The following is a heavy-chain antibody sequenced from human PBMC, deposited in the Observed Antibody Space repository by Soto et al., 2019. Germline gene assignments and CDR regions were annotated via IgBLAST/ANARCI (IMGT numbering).Heavy chain of an antibody. CDR2: INHSGST. CDR1: GGSFSGYY. V-gene: IGHV4-34*01. CDR3: ARAYNWKVFSIWFDP. Sequence: PSETLSLTCAVYGGSFSGYYWSWIRQPPGKGLEWIGEINHSGSTNYNPSLKSRVTISVDTSKNQFSLKLSSVTAADTAVYYCARAYNWKVFSIWFDPWGQGTLVTVSS. J-gene: IGHJ5*02. D-gene: IGHD1-20*01.